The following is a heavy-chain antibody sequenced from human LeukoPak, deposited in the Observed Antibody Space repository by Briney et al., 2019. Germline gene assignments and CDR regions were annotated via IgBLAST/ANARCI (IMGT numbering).Heavy chain of an antibody. D-gene: IGHD3-3*01. CDR2: IDHSGST. Sequence: SETLSLTCAVSGGSISSGGYSWSWIRKPPGKGLEWIGYIDHSGSTYYNPSLKSRVTISVDRSKNQFSLKLSSVTAADTAVYYCARGSVGDDFWSGYFRNELNFDYWGQGTLVTVSS. V-gene: IGHV4-30-2*01. CDR3: ARGSVGDDFWSGYFRNELNFDY. CDR1: GGSISSGGYS. J-gene: IGHJ4*02.